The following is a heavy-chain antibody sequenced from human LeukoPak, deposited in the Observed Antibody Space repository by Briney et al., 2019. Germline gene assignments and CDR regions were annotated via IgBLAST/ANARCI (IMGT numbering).Heavy chain of an antibody. V-gene: IGHV3-9*01. CDR3: AKGRDKYQLLSKNWFDP. Sequence: GGSLRLSCAASGFTLDDYAMHWVRQAPGKGLEWVSGLSWNSGSIGYADSVKGRFTISRDNAKNSLYLQMNSLRAEDTALYYCAKGRDKYQLLSKNWFDPWGQGTLVTASS. CDR1: GFTLDDYA. CDR2: LSWNSGSI. D-gene: IGHD2-2*01. J-gene: IGHJ5*02.